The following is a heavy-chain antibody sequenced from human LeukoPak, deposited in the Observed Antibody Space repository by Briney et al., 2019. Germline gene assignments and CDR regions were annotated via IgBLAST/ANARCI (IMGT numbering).Heavy chain of an antibody. J-gene: IGHJ4*02. CDR1: GYTFTSYG. D-gene: IGHD3-22*01. V-gene: IGHV1-8*02. CDR2: MNPNSGNT. Sequence: ASVKVSCKASGYTFTSYGISWVRQAPGQGLEWMGWMNPNSGNTGYAQKFQGRVTMTRNTSISTAYMELSSLRSEDTAVYYCARGRGVVVIDYWGQGTLVTVSS. CDR3: ARGRGVVVIDY.